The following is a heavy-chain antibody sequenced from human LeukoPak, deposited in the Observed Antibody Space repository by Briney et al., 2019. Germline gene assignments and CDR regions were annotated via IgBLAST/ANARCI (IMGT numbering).Heavy chain of an antibody. CDR1: GFTFSNYW. Sequence: GGSLRLSCAASGFTFSNYWMHWVRQAPGKGLVWVSHINTDGSRTKYADSVKGRFTISRDNAKNTLYLEMNSLRVEDTAIYYCARDDGNWHDAFDIWGQGTMVTVSS. J-gene: IGHJ3*02. CDR2: INTDGSRT. D-gene: IGHD1-20*01. V-gene: IGHV3-74*03. CDR3: ARDDGNWHDAFDI.